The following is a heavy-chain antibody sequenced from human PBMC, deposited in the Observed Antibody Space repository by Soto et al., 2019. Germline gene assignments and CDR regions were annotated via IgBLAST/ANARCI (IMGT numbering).Heavy chain of an antibody. CDR3: TTVGDTSIVTSRYY. V-gene: IGHV5-51*01. J-gene: IGHJ4*02. Sequence: PGESLKISCKGSVYSFTSYWIGWVRQMPGKGLEGMGIIYPGDSDTRYSPSFQGQVTISADKSISTAYLQWSNLKAADTAMYYCTTVGDTSIVTSRYYWGQGNLGTVS. CDR1: VYSFTSYW. D-gene: IGHD5-18*01. CDR2: IYPGDSDT.